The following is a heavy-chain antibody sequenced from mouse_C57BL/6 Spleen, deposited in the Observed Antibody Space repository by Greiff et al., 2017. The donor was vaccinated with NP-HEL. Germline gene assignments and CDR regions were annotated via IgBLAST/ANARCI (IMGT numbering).Heavy chain of an antibody. CDR1: GFTFSDYY. CDR3: ARAVYYDYEDWYFDV. J-gene: IGHJ1*03. Sequence: DVQLVESEGGLVQPGSSMKLSCTASGFTFSDYYMAWVRQVPEKGLEWVANINYDGSSTYYLDSLKSRFTISRDNAKNILYLQMSSLKSEDTATYYCARAVYYDYEDWYFDVWGTGTTVTVSS. D-gene: IGHD2-4*01. V-gene: IGHV5-16*01. CDR2: INYDGSST.